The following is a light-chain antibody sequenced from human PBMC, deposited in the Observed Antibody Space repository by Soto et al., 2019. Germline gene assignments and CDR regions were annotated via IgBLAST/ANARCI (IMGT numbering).Light chain of an antibody. CDR1: QSIANW. J-gene: IGKJ4*01. Sequence: DVQMTQSPSSLSASVGDRVSITCRPSQSIANWVAWYQQKPGKAPKSLIYGTSTLQTGVPSRFSGSGSGTHFTLTINNLQTEDFATYYCQQYNNFPPTFGGGTKVAIK. CDR3: QQYNNFPPT. V-gene: IGKV1D-16*01. CDR2: GTS.